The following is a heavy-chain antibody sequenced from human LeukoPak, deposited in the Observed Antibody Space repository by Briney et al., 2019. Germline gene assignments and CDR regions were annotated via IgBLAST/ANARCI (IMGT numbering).Heavy chain of an antibody. Sequence: ASVKVSCKASGYSFSVYYMHWVRQAPGQGLEWMGWINPNSGGTNYAQKFLGRVTMTRDTSISTAYMELSRLRSDDTAAYYCASLYGDYVASDYWGQGTLVTVSS. J-gene: IGHJ4*02. CDR2: INPNSGGT. CDR3: ASLYGDYVASDY. CDR1: GYSFSVYY. V-gene: IGHV1-2*02. D-gene: IGHD4-17*01.